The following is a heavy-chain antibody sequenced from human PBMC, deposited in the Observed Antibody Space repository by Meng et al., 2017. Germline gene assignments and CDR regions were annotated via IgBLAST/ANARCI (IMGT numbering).Heavy chain of an antibody. CDR2: INPNSGGT. CDR3: ASELNTYGSGSYAY. J-gene: IGHJ4*02. D-gene: IGHD3-10*01. Sequence: QVQVVQAGGEVKKPGASVKVSCKASGYTFTGYYMHWVRQAPGQGLEWMGRINPNSGGTNYAQKFQGRVTMTRDTSISTAYMELSRLRSDDTAVYYCASELNTYGSGSYAYWGQGTLVTVSS. CDR1: GYTFTGYY. V-gene: IGHV1-2*06.